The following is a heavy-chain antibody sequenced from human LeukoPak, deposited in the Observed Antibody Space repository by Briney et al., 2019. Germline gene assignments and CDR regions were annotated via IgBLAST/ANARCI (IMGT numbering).Heavy chain of an antibody. CDR2: IYYSGST. V-gene: IGHV4-61*01. CDR1: GGSVSTGSYY. J-gene: IGHJ6*02. Sequence: SETLSLTCTVSGGSVSTGSYYWSWIRQPPGKGLEWIGYIYYSGSTNYNPSLKSRVTISVDTSKNQFSLKLSSVTAADTAVYYCARGGYSSSWYDYYYYYYGMDVWGQGTTVTVSS. D-gene: IGHD6-13*01. CDR3: ARGGYSSSWYDYYYYYYGMDV.